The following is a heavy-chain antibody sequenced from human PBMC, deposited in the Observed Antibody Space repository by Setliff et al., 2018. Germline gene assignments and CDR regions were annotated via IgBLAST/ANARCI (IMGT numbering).Heavy chain of an antibody. Sequence: ASVKVSCKASGYTFTGYHMHWVRQAPGQGLEWMGWINPNSGGTNYAQKFQGRVTMTRDTSISTAYMELSRLRSEDTAVYYCARVAKRRNYLGPYYFDYWGQGTLVTVSS. D-gene: IGHD1-7*01. J-gene: IGHJ4*02. CDR3: ARVAKRRNYLGPYYFDY. V-gene: IGHV1-2*02. CDR2: INPNSGGT. CDR1: GYTFTGYH.